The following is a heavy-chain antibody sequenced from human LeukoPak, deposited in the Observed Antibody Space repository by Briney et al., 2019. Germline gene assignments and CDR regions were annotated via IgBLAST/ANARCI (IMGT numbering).Heavy chain of an antibody. J-gene: IGHJ4*02. V-gene: IGHV3-48*04. CDR1: GFTFSSYS. CDR2: ISSSSTI. CDR3: ARESGKFDY. Sequence: QPGGSLRLSCAASGFTFSSYSMNWVRQAPGKGLEWVSYISSSSTIYYADSVKGRFSISRDNSKNSLSLEMNSLRTEDTAMYYCARESGKFDYWGQGTLVAVSS.